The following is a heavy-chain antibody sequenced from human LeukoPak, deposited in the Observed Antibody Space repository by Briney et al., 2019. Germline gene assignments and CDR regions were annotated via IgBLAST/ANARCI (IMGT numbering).Heavy chain of an antibody. Sequence: SETLSLTCAVYGGSFSGYYWSWIRQPPGKGLEWIGEINHSGSTNYNPSLKSRVTISVDTSKNQFSLKLSSVTAADTAVYDCARKGVIHYYGSGSYVYWGQGTLVTVSS. J-gene: IGHJ4*02. V-gene: IGHV4-34*01. D-gene: IGHD3-10*01. CDR2: INHSGST. CDR3: ARKGVIHYYGSGSYVY. CDR1: GGSFSGYY.